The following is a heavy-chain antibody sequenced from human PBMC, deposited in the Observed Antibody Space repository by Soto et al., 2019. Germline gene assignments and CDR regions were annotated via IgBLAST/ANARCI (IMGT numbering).Heavy chain of an antibody. CDR1: GGSISSYY. D-gene: IGHD1-26*01. CDR2: IYYSGTTT. V-gene: IGHV4-59*08. J-gene: IGHJ4*02. Sequence: PSETLSLTCTVSGGSISSYYWSWIRQPPGKGLEWIGYIYYSGTTTTYNPSLKSRVTLSVDTSKNQFSLKLSSVTAADTAVYYCARLGGSYAVPHFDYWGQGTLVTLSS. CDR3: ARLGGSYAVPHFDY.